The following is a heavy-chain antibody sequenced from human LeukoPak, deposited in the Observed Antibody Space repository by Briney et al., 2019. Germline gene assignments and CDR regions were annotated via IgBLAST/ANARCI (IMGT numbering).Heavy chain of an antibody. J-gene: IGHJ4*02. CDR2: INPSGGST. V-gene: IGHV1-46*01. Sequence: ASVKVSCKASGYTFTSYYMHWVRQAPGQGLEWMGIINPSGGSTSYAQTFQGRVTMTRDTSTSTVYMELSSLRSEDTAVYCCARRGEWLYDYVWGSYPIDYWGQGTLVTVSS. CDR1: GYTFTSYY. D-gene: IGHD3-16*02. CDR3: ARRGEWLYDYVWGSYPIDY.